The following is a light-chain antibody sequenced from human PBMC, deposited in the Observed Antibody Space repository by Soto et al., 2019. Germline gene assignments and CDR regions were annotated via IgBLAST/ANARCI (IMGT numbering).Light chain of an antibody. V-gene: IGKV3-15*01. J-gene: IGKJ1*01. Sequence: EIVMTQSPASLSVSPGETATLSCRASQRVGVNLDWYQQKPGQAPRLLIYHASTRATGVPARFSGSGSGTDFTLTISSLQSEDIAFFYCQQYDSWPRTFGQGTKVEIK. CDR1: QRVGVN. CDR3: QQYDSWPRT. CDR2: HAS.